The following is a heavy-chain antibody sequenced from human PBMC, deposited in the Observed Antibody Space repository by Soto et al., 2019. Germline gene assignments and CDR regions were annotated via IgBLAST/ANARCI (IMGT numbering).Heavy chain of an antibody. J-gene: IGHJ4*02. CDR3: ARDAGYSSSWYYFDY. D-gene: IGHD6-13*01. Sequence: WVSKDKGKGLEWVSSISSSSSYIYYADSVKGRFTISRDNAKNSLYLQMNSLRAEDTAVYYCARDAGYSSSWYYFDYCGQAPLV. CDR2: ISSSSSYI. V-gene: IGHV3-21*01.